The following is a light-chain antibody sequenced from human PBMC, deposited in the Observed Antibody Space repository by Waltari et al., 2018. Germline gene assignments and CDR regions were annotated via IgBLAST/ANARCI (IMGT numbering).Light chain of an antibody. CDR3: SSYTSSSTLV. CDR1: SSDVGGCNY. J-gene: IGLJ3*02. Sequence: QSALTQPASVSGSPGQSITISCSGTSSDVGGCNYVSWYQQHPGKDPKRMIYEVSNRPAGVSNRFSGSKSVNTASLTISGLQAEDEADYYCSSYTSSSTLVFGGGTKLTVL. V-gene: IGLV2-14*01. CDR2: EVS.